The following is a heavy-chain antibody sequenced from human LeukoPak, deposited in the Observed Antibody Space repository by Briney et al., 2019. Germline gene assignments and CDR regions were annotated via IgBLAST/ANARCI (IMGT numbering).Heavy chain of an antibody. Sequence: GGSLRLSCAASGFTFSSYGMHWVRQAPGKGLEWVAVISYDGSNKYYADSVKGRFTISRDNSKNTLYLQMNSLRAEDTAVYYCAKDGTNRNAFDIWGQGTMVTVSS. V-gene: IGHV3-30*18. CDR3: AKDGTNRNAFDI. J-gene: IGHJ3*02. CDR2: ISYDGSNK. CDR1: GFTFSSYG. D-gene: IGHD2-8*01.